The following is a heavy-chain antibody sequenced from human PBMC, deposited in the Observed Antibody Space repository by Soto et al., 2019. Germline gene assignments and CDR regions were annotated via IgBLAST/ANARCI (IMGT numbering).Heavy chain of an antibody. V-gene: IGHV4-31*03. CDR3: ATGQVAGPQADAAYLEY. CDR2: IDPTGGD. CDR1: GYSVSSGVFY. D-gene: IGHD6-19*01. J-gene: IGHJ4*02. Sequence: QVQLQESGPGLVKPSQTLSLTCSVSGYSVSSGVFYWSWIRQRPGKGLGWVGFIDPTGGDPYNPCLKSRLNILIDTSNNEFSLRLNSVTAAATAVYYCATGQVAGPQADAAYLEYWGLGLLVTLSS.